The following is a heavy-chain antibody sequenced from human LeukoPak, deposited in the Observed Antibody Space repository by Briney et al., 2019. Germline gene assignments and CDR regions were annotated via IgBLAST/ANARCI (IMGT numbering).Heavy chain of an antibody. D-gene: IGHD3-22*01. J-gene: IGHJ3*02. CDR2: IWYDGSDK. CDR1: GFTFSSYG. CDR3: AREDSSGYYSLDI. Sequence: GGFLRLSYAASGFTFSSYGMHWVRQAPGKGLEWVALIWYDGSDKYYADSVKGRFTISRDNSKNTLYLQMNSLRAEDTALYYCAREDSSGYYSLDIWGQGTMVTVSS. V-gene: IGHV3-33*01.